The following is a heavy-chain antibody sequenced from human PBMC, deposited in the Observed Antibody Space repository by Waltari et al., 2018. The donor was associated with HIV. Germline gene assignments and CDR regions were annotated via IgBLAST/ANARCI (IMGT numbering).Heavy chain of an antibody. CDR3: ARGAFEGIGASDY. CDR2: IYYSGST. J-gene: IGHJ4*02. Sequence: QLQLQESGPGLVKPSETLSLTCTVSGCSIRRSSYYWGWIRPPPGKGLEWIGSIYYSGSTYYNPSLKSRVTISVDTSKNQFSLKLSSVTAADTAVYYCARGAFEGIGASDYWGQGTLVTVSS. V-gene: IGHV4-39*07. CDR1: GCSIRRSSYY.